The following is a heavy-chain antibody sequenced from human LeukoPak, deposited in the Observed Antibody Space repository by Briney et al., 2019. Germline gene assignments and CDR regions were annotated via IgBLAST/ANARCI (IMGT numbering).Heavy chain of an antibody. CDR3: AREEYYYDSSGLYLSWFDP. V-gene: IGHV4-34*01. D-gene: IGHD3-22*01. J-gene: IGHJ5*02. CDR2: IKHSGST. CDR1: GGSFSGYY. Sequence: PSETLSLTCAVYGGSFSGYYCSWIRQPPGKGLEWSGEIKHSGSTNYNPSLKSRVTISVDTSKNQFSRKLSSVTAADTAVYYCAREEYYYDSSGLYLSWFDPWGQGTLVTVSS.